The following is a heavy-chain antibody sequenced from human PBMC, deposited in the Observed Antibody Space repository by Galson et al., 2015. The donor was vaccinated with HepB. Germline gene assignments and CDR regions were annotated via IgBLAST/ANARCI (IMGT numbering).Heavy chain of an antibody. CDR1: GDSVSSNSAA. D-gene: IGHD3-16*01. V-gene: IGHV6-1*01. Sequence: CAISGDSVSSNSAAWNWIRQSPSRGLEWLGGTYYRSKWYNDYAVSVKGRITINPDTSKNQFSLQLNSVTPEDTAVYYCARGSYDYVWGAAYYFDYWGQGTLVTVSS. CDR3: ARGSYDYVWGAAYYFDY. CDR2: TYYRSKWYN. J-gene: IGHJ4*02.